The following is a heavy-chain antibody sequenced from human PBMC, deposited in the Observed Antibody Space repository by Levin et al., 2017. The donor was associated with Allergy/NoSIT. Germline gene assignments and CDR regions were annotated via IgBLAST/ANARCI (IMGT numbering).Heavy chain of an antibody. V-gene: IGHV1-18*01. J-gene: IGHJ4*02. CDR3: AREGRYPGVRGVTHTPYDY. CDR1: DYTFTSYV. Sequence: KVSCKASDYTFTSYVISWVRQAPGQGLEWMGWISAYNGNTNYAQNLQGRVTMTTDTSTSTAYMELRSLTSDDTAVYYCAREGRYPGVRGVTHTPYDYWGQGTLVTVSS. CDR2: ISAYNGNT. D-gene: IGHD3-10*01.